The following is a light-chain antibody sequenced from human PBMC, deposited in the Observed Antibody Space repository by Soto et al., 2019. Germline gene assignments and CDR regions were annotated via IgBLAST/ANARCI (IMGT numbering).Light chain of an antibody. CDR2: GAS. J-gene: IGKJ1*01. Sequence: EIVLTQSPGTLSLSPGERATLSCRASQSVRSSYLAWYQQKPGQAPRLLTYGASSRATGIPDRFSGSGSGADFPLTISRLAPEDFAMYYCQQYDNSWTFGQGTKVEIK. CDR3: QQYDNSWT. V-gene: IGKV3-20*01. CDR1: QSVRSSY.